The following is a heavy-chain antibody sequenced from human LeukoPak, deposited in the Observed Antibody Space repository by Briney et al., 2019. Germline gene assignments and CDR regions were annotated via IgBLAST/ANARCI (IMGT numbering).Heavy chain of an antibody. D-gene: IGHD6-19*01. CDR3: ARDFPGEQFSFDY. CDR2: ISSSSSTI. Sequence: GRSLRLSCAASGFTFSSYSMNSVRQAPGKGLEWVSYISSSSSTIYYADSVKGRFTISRDNAKNSLYLQMNSLRAEDTAVYYCARDFPGEQFSFDYWGQGTLVTVSS. J-gene: IGHJ4*02. V-gene: IGHV3-48*01. CDR1: GFTFSSYS.